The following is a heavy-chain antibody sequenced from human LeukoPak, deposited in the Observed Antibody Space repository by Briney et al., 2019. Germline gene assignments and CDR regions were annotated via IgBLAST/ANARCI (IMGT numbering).Heavy chain of an antibody. Sequence: ASVKVSCKASGYTLTGYYMHWVRQAPGQGLEWMGWINPNSGGTNYAQKFQGRVTMTRDTSISTAYMELSRLRSDDTAVYYCARDLKPCDLTMVRGVGYWGQGTLVTVSS. CDR1: GYTLTGYY. CDR2: INPNSGGT. CDR3: ARDLKPCDLTMVRGVGY. V-gene: IGHV1-2*02. D-gene: IGHD3-10*01. J-gene: IGHJ4*02.